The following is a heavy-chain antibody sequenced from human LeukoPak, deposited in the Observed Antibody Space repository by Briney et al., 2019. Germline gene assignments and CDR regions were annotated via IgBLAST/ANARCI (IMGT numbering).Heavy chain of an antibody. CDR1: GFTFSDHY. D-gene: IGHD6-13*01. Sequence: GGSLRLSCGASGFTFSDHYMNWVRQAPGKGLEWVSYISDIGSKTNYADSVKGRFTISRDNAKNSLYLQVNSLRAEDTAVYYCAAAAGYRFDIWGQGTMVTVSS. V-gene: IGHV3-11*03. J-gene: IGHJ3*02. CDR2: ISDIGSKT. CDR3: AAAAGYRFDI.